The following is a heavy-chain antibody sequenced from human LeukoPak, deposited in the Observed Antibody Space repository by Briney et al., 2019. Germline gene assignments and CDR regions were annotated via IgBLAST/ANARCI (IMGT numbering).Heavy chain of an antibody. V-gene: IGHV3-13*01. CDR2: TGTAGDT. D-gene: IGHD2-15*01. Sequence: GGSLRLSCAASGFTFSDYDMHWVRQATGKGLEWVSATGTAGDTYYTGSVKGRFTISRENAKNSLYLQMNSLRAGDTAVYYCAKRSHYCSGGSCYDYWGQGTLVTVSS. CDR1: GFTFSDYD. J-gene: IGHJ4*02. CDR3: AKRSHYCSGGSCYDY.